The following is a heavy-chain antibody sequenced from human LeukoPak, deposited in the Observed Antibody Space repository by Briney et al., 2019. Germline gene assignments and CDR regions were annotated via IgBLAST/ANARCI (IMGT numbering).Heavy chain of an antibody. Sequence: ASLKVSSKASGYTFTSYYMHWVRQAPGQGREETRIIPPTGGSTSHAPTFQGRVTMSGDTSTSTVYMELSSLTAEDTAVYYCARHTSMTTHAFDIWGQGTVVTVSS. CDR3: ARHTSMTTHAFDI. V-gene: IGHV1-46*01. D-gene: IGHD4-17*01. CDR1: GYTFTSYY. J-gene: IGHJ3*02. CDR2: IPPTGGST.